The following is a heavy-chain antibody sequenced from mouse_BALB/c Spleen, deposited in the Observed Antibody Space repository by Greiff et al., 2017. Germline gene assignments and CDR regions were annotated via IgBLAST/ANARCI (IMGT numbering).Heavy chain of an antibody. CDR2: INPSSGYT. CDR1: GYTFTSYT. V-gene: IGHV1-4*01. CDR3: TRGNYGDY. Sequence: VQLQESGAELARPGASVKMSCKASGYTFTSYTMHWVKQRPGQGLEWIGYINPSSGYTNYNQKFKDKATLTVDKSSSTAYMQLSSPTSEDSAVYYCTRGNYGDYWGQGTTLTVSS. J-gene: IGHJ2*01. D-gene: IGHD1-1*02.